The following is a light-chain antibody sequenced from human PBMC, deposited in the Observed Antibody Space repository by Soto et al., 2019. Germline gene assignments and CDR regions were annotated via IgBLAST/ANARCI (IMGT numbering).Light chain of an antibody. V-gene: IGKV1-33*01. CDR3: QQCDNLPWT. CDR1: QDIKNY. CDR2: DAS. J-gene: IGKJ1*01. Sequence: DIPMTQSPSSLSASVGDRVTITCQASQDIKNYLNWYQQKPGKAPKLLIYDASNLETGVPSRFSGSGSGTDFTFTISSLQPEDIGTYSCQQCDNLPWTFGQGTKVEIK.